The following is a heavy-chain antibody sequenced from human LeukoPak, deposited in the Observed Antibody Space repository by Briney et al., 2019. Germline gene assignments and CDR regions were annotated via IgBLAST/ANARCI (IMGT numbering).Heavy chain of an antibody. Sequence: SETLSLTCGVSGGSITTTNWWSWVRQPPGQGLEWIGEIHLSGRTNYNPSLSSRVTLALDTSKNHLSLSLTSVTAADTAVYYCSRENGAFSPFGYWGQGTLVTVPS. CDR2: IHLSGRT. CDR3: SRENGAFSPFGY. CDR1: GGSITTTNW. D-gene: IGHD2-8*01. V-gene: IGHV4-4*02. J-gene: IGHJ4*02.